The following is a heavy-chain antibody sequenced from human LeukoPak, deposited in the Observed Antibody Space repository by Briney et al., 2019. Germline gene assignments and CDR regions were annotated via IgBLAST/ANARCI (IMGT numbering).Heavy chain of an antibody. CDR1: GFTFSGYA. J-gene: IGHJ4*02. V-gene: IGHV3-23*01. Sequence: GGSLRLSCAASGFTFSGYAMSWVRLAPGKGLEWVSGISGSGLTTYYADSVKGRFTISRDNFKNTLYLQMNSLRAEDTAVYYCAKGYLYDSSAYYFDYWGQGTLVTVSS. CDR3: AKGYLYDSSAYYFDY. D-gene: IGHD3-22*01. CDR2: ISGSGLTT.